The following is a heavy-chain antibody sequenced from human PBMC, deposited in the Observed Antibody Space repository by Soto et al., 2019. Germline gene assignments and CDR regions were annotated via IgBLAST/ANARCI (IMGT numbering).Heavy chain of an antibody. CDR2: IYYSGST. V-gene: IGHV4-39*01. Sequence: QLQLQESGPGLVKPSETLSLICTVSGGSIASSLYYWGWVRQSPGKGLEWIESIYYSGSTHYNRSLKSRVTVSVDTSKNQFSLKLTSVTAADTAVYFCVSNRNYIVVSGSFFDYWSQGTLVTVSS. CDR1: GGSIASSLYY. J-gene: IGHJ4*02. CDR3: VSNRNYIVVSGSFFDY. D-gene: IGHD6-19*01.